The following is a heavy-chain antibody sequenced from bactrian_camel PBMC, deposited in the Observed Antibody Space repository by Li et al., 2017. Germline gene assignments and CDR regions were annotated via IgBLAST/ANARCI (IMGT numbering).Heavy chain of an antibody. CDR3: AASSVSCSRSLMRNVDW. V-gene: IGHV3S54*01. CDR2: SYIASGVT. D-gene: IGHD1*01. J-gene: IGHJ4*01. CDR1: GYGVGTCT. Sequence: VQLVESGGGSVQAGGSLKLSCVASGYGVGTCTMGWYRQAPGKEREGVATSYIASGVTYYADSVKGRFTISRDNAKNTLYLQANKLKPEDTAIYYCAASSVSCSRSLMRNVDWWGQGTQVTVS.